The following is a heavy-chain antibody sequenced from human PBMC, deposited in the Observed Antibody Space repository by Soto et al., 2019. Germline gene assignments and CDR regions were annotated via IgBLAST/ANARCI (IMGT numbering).Heavy chain of an antibody. Sequence: QLQLQESGSGLVKPSQTLSLTCAVSGGSISSGGYSWSWIRQPPGKGLEWIGYIYHSGSTYYNPSLKRRVTISVDRSKNQFSLKLSSVTAADTAVYYCARGKVYYDSSGYSTILFDYWGQGTLVTVSS. J-gene: IGHJ4*02. V-gene: IGHV4-30-2*01. CDR1: GGSISSGGYS. D-gene: IGHD3-22*01. CDR2: IYHSGST. CDR3: ARGKVYYDSSGYSTILFDY.